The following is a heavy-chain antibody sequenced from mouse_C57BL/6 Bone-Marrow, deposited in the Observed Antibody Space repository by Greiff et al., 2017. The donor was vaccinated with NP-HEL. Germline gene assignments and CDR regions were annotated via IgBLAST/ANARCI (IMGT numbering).Heavy chain of an antibody. D-gene: IGHD1-1*02. V-gene: IGHV1-85*01. CDR2: IYPRDGST. CDR1: GYTFTSYD. J-gene: IGHJ1*03. Sequence: QVQLKESGPELVKPGASVKLSCKASGYTFTSYDINWVKQRPGQGLEWIGWIYPRDGSTKYNEKFKGKATLTVDTSSSTAYMELHSLTSEDSAVYFCAGSFYWYFDVWGTGTTVTVSS. CDR3: AGSFYWYFDV.